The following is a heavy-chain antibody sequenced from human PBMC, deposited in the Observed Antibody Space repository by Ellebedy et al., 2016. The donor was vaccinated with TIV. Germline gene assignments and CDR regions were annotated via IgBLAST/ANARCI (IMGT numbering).Heavy chain of an antibody. V-gene: IGHV3-23*01. CDR1: GFTFSTYA. D-gene: IGHD6-13*01. J-gene: IGHJ4*02. Sequence: GESLKISCAASGFTFSTYAMSWVRQAPGKGLEWISAISGSGESTYYTDSVKVRFTISRDNSKNTLYLQMNSLRVEDTATYYCAKAPYSAGWYSGGDYWGQGTLVTVSS. CDR2: ISGSGEST. CDR3: AKAPYSAGWYSGGDY.